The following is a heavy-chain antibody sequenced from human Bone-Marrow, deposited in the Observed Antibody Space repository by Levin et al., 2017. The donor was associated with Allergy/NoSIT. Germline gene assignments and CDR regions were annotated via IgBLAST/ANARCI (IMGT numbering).Heavy chain of an antibody. CDR2: ISWDGGST. J-gene: IGHJ6*03. V-gene: IGHV3-43*01. Sequence: LSLTCAASGFTFDDSTIHWVRQAPGKGLEWVSLISWDGGSTYYADSVKGRFTISRDNSKNSLYLQMNSLRSEDTALYYCAKDMASGYTYANFYMDFWGKGTTVTVSS. CDR3: AKDMASGYTYANFYMDF. CDR1: GFTFDDST. D-gene: IGHD5-18*01.